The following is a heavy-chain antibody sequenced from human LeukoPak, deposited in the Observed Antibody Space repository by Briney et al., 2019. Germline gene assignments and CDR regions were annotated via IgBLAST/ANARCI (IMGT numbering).Heavy chain of an antibody. D-gene: IGHD2/OR15-2a*01. CDR1: GFTFSSYA. J-gene: IGHJ6*02. Sequence: GGSLRLSCAASGFTFSSYAMSWVRQAPGKGLEWVSAISGSGGSTYYADSVKGRFTISRDNSKNTPYLQMNSLRAEDTAVYYCAKGADFPNGPLSYYYYYGMDVWGQGTTVTVSS. CDR3: AKGADFPNGPLSYYYYYGMDV. V-gene: IGHV3-23*01. CDR2: ISGSGGST.